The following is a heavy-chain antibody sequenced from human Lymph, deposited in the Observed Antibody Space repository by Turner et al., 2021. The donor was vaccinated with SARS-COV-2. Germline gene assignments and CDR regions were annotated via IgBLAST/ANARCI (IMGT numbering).Heavy chain of an antibody. J-gene: IGHJ4*02. CDR2: IYYIGST. CDR3: ARGFDY. CDR1: GGSISSYY. Sequence: QVQLQESGPGLVKPSATLSLPCTVSGGSISSYYWSWIRQPPGKGLEWIGYIYYIGSTNYNPSLKSRVTISVDTSKNQFSLKLSSVTAADTAVYYCARGFDYWGQGTLVTVSS. V-gene: IGHV4-59*01.